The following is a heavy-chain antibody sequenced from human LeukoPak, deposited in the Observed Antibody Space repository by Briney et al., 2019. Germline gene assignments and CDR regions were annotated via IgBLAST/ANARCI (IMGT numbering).Heavy chain of an antibody. CDR1: GGSISSGDYY. CDR3: ARVSTSKQQLVSSWFDP. J-gene: IGHJ5*02. Sequence: PSETLSLTCTVSGGSISSGDYYWSWIRQPPGKGLEWIGYIYYSGSTYYNPSLKSRVTISVDTSKNQFSLKLSSVTAADTAVYYCARVSTSKQQLVSSWFDPWGQGTLVTVSS. D-gene: IGHD6-13*01. V-gene: IGHV4-30-4*08. CDR2: IYYSGST.